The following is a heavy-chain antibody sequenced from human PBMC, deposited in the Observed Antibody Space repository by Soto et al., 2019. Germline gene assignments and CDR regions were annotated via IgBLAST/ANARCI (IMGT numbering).Heavy chain of an antibody. CDR2: VGGSNADT. D-gene: IGHD2-8*01. J-gene: IGHJ3*02. Sequence: EVQLLESGGGLVQPGGSLEISCGASGFRFSNYAMSWVRQAPGKGPEWVSSVGGSNADTDYADSVKGRFTISRDNSKNTLYLQMNSLRAEDPAIYFCSKDFIPMNGVYDAFHIWGQGTTVTFSS. V-gene: IGHV3-23*01. CDR1: GFRFSNYA. CDR3: SKDFIPMNGVYDAFHI.